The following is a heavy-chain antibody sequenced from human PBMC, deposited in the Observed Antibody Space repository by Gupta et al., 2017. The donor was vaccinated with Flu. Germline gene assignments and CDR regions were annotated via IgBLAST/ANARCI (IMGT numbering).Heavy chain of an antibody. V-gene: IGHV3-21*01. CDR1: GSHFSACT. CDR3: ARSFAYANGASYDY. D-gene: IGHD2-8*01. CDR2: ISSSGSFI. J-gene: IGHJ4*02. Sequence: VHLFESGGVLVKPGGSLSLSCAASGSHFSACTFNWVRQAPGKGLEWVSSISSSGSFIYYADSVRGRFTVSRDTAKNSLLLHMDNLRAEDAAIYYSARSFAYANGASYDYWGQGTQVTVSS.